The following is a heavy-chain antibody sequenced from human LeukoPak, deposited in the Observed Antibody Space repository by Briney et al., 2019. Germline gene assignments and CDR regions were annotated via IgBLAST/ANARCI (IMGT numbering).Heavy chain of an antibody. CDR3: ARGPVYCSGGSCYPDAFDI. CDR2: IYYSGST. Sequence: PSETLSLTCTVSGGSISSYYWSWIRQPPGKGLEWIGYIYYSGSTNYNPSLKSRVTISVDTSKNQFSLKLSSVTAADTVVYYCARGPVYCSGGSCYPDAFDIWGQGTMVTVSS. V-gene: IGHV4-59*08. D-gene: IGHD2-15*01. J-gene: IGHJ3*02. CDR1: GGSISSYY.